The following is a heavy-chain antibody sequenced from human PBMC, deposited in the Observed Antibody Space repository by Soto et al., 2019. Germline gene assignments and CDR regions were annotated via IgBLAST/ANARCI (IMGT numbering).Heavy chain of an antibody. Sequence: GGSLRLSCAASGFTFNTYSMNWVRQAPGKGLEWIAYISRDSRTVYYVDSVKGRFTISRDNAKESLFVQMNSLRDEDTAVYYCARASRPYLDYYGLDVWGQGTTVTVSS. V-gene: IGHV3-48*02. CDR3: ARASRPYLDYYGLDV. CDR1: GFTFNTYS. J-gene: IGHJ6*02. CDR2: ISRDSRTV.